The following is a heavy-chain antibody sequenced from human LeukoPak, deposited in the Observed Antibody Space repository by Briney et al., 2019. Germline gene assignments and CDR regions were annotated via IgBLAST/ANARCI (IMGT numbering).Heavy chain of an antibody. D-gene: IGHD1-26*01. J-gene: IGHJ4*02. V-gene: IGHV1-58*02. CDR3: AASLSGFDN. Sequence: ASVKVSCKTSGFTFSDSAIQWVRQARGQRLEWVGWIVVGTGNTNSAQKFQDRVTITRDMTTTTAYMELSSLTSKDTAVYYCAASLSGFDNWGQGTLVTVSS. CDR2: IVVGTGNT. CDR1: GFTFSDSA.